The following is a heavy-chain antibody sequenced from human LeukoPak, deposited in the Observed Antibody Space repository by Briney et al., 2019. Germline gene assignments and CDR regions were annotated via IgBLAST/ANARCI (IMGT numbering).Heavy chain of an antibody. V-gene: IGHV3-33*01. J-gene: IGHJ5*02. Sequence: TGGSLRLSCAASGLTFSSYGMHWVRQAPGKGLEWVAVIWYDGSNKYYADSVKGRFTISRDNSKNTLYLQMNSLRAEDTAVYYCASSIAVAGTSSWGQGTLVTVSS. CDR1: GLTFSSYG. D-gene: IGHD6-19*01. CDR2: IWYDGSNK. CDR3: ASSIAVAGTSS.